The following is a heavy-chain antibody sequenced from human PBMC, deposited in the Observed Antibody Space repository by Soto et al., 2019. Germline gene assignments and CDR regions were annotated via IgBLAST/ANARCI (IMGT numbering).Heavy chain of an antibody. CDR1: GFTFSSYA. D-gene: IGHD6-6*01. Sequence: PGGSLRLSCAASGFTFSSYAMSWVRQAPRKGLEWVSAISTGGSTYYADSVKGRFTISRDNSKNTLYLQMNSLRAEDTAVYYCAKLVYSSSSVGDYWGQGTLVTVSS. V-gene: IGHV3-23*01. J-gene: IGHJ4*02. CDR2: ISTGGST. CDR3: AKLVYSSSSVGDY.